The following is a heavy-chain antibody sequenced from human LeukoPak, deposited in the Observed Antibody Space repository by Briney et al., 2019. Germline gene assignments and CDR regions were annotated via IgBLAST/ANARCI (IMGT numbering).Heavy chain of an antibody. CDR2: ITTKANSYAT. CDR3: TTYKSGHY. V-gene: IGHV3-73*01. Sequence: QPGGSLKLSCAASGFTFSACDIHWVRQASGKGLEWVGRITTKANSYATACAASLKGRFTISRDDSKNTAYLQMNSLRTEDTALYYCTTYKSGHYWGQGTLVTVSS. J-gene: IGHJ4*02. CDR1: GFTFSACD. D-gene: IGHD6-25*01.